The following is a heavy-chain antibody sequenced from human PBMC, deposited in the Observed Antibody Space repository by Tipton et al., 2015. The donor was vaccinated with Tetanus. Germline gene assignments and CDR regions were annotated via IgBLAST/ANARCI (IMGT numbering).Heavy chain of an antibody. V-gene: IGHV4-31*03. CDR1: DGPVSSGGFY. CDR2: IYYSGTT. Sequence: TLSLTCSVSDGPVSSGGFYWGWVRQVTGKGLEWIGNIYYSGTTYYTPSLRGRLSISVDTSKNQFSLKLTSVTAADSAIYYCVRGTWLYTSTYHRHWLDPWGQGTLVTVSS. D-gene: IGHD6-13*01. J-gene: IGHJ5*02. CDR3: VRGTWLYTSTYHRHWLDP.